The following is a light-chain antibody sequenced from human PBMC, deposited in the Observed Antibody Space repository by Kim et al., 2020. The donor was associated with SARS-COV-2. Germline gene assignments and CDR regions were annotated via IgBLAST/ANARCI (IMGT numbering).Light chain of an antibody. Sequence: DIVMTQSPLSLSVTPGEPAYISCRSSQSLLHHIGYGFLGWYLQKPGQSPQLLIYLGSRRASGVPDRFSVGVSVTNFTLKISRVGAEAVWMYYCKQALLLPLTFGGETTVDI. CDR3: KQALLLPLT. V-gene: IGKV2-28*01. CDR1: QSLLHHIGYGF. CDR2: LGS. J-gene: IGKJ4*01.